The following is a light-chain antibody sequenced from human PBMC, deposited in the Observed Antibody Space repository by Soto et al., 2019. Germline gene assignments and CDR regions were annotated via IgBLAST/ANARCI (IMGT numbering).Light chain of an antibody. J-gene: IGKJ1*01. Sequence: IVLTQSPGTLSLSPWERATLSCRASQSVSSSYLAWYQQNPGQAPRLLIYGASSRATGIPDRFGGSGSGTDFTLTISRLEPEDFAVYYCQQYGSSPRTFGQGTKVDI. CDR3: QQYGSSPRT. CDR2: GAS. CDR1: QSVSSSY. V-gene: IGKV3-20*01.